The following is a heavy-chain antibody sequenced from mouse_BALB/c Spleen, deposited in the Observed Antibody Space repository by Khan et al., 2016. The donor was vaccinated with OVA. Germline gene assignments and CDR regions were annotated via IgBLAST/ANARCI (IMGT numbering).Heavy chain of an antibody. CDR1: GYSITSDYA. D-gene: IGHD1-1*01. J-gene: IGHJ4*01. CDR3: ARKNYYGYAMDY. CDR2: ISYGGST. Sequence: EVQLQESGPGLVKPSQSLSLTCTVTGYSITSDYAWDWIRQFPGNKLEWMGYISYGGSTCYNPPLTSRISITRDTSKNQFFLQLNSVTTEDTATYYCARKNYYGYAMDYWGQGTSVTVSS. V-gene: IGHV3-2*02.